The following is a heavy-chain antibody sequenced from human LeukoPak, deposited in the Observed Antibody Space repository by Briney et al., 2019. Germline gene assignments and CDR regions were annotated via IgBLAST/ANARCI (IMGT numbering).Heavy chain of an antibody. D-gene: IGHD1-1*01. V-gene: IGHV4-61*02. CDR3: ARDRGTWNDDGFDY. J-gene: IGHJ4*02. Sequence: SETLSLTCTVSGGSISSSSYYWGWIRQPAGKGLEWIGRIYISGSTNYNPSLKSRVTMSVDTSKNQFSLKLSSVTAADTAVYYCARDRGTWNDDGFDYWGQGTLVTDSS. CDR2: IYISGST. CDR1: GGSISSSSYY.